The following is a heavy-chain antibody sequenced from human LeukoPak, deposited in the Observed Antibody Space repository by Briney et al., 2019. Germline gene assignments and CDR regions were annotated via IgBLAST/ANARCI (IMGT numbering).Heavy chain of an antibody. CDR2: IYPGDSDT. D-gene: IGHD5-18*01. Sequence: GESLKISCKGSGYSFTSYWIGWVRQMPGKGLEWMGIIYPGDSDTRYSPSFQGQVTISADKSISTAYLQWSSLKASDTAMYYCARHAGRLGIHTAPDYWGQGTLVTVSS. V-gene: IGHV5-51*01. CDR1: GYSFTSYW. J-gene: IGHJ4*02. CDR3: ARHAGRLGIHTAPDY.